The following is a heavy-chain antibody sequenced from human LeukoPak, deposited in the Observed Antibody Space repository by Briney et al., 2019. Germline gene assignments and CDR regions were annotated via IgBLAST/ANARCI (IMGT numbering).Heavy chain of an antibody. Sequence: PSQTLSLTCTVSGGSISSGSYYWSWIRQPAGKGLEWIGRIYTSGSTNYNPSLKSRVTISVDTSKNQFSLKLGSVTAADTAVYYCARPGYCSSTSCYRYDYWGQGTLVTVSS. CDR1: GGSISSGSYY. D-gene: IGHD2-2*01. CDR2: IYTSGST. V-gene: IGHV4-61*02. CDR3: ARPGYCSSTSCYRYDY. J-gene: IGHJ4*02.